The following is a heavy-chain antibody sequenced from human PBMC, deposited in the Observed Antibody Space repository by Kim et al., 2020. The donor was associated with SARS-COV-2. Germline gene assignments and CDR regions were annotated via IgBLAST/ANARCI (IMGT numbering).Heavy chain of an antibody. CDR3: ARDSYAVFYYYYYGMDV. CDR2: IKQDGSEK. V-gene: IGHV3-7*01. J-gene: IGHJ6*02. Sequence: GGSLRLSCAASGFTFSSYWMSWVRQAPGKGLEWVANIKQDGSEKYYVDSVKGRFTISRDNAKNSLYLQMNSLRAEDTAVYYCARDSYAVFYYYYYGMDVWGQGTTVTVSS. D-gene: IGHD1-20*01. CDR1: GFTFSSYW.